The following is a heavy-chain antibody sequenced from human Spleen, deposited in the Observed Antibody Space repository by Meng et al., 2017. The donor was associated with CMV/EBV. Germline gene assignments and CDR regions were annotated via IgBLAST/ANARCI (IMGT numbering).Heavy chain of an antibody. J-gene: IGHJ3*01. CDR2: ISWDSINT. Sequence: GESLKISCAASGFTFNDYAMHWVRQAPGKGLEWVALISWDSINTYYAESVRGRFTISRDNAKNSLYLQMNSLRVEDTAVYFCARDAAENAFDVWGQGTVVTVSS. D-gene: IGHD2-15*01. V-gene: IGHV3-43D*03. CDR3: ARDAAENAFDV. CDR1: GFTFNDYA.